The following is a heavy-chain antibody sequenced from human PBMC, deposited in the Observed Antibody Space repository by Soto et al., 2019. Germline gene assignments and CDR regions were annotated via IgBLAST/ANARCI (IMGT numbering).Heavy chain of an antibody. CDR1: GGTFSSYA. V-gene: IGHV1-69*13. CDR3: ARVSVAGPASSWSWFDP. Sequence: ASVKVSCKASGGTFSSYAISWVRQAPGQGLEWMGGIIPIFGTANYAQKFQGRVTITADESTSTAYMELSSLRSEDTAVYYCARVSVAGPASSWSWFDPWGQGTLVTVSS. CDR2: IIPIFGTA. J-gene: IGHJ5*02. D-gene: IGHD6-19*01.